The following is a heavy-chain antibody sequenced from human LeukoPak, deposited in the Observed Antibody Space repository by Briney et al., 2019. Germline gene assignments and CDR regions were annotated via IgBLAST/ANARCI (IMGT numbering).Heavy chain of an antibody. CDR2: IYYSGST. CDR3: AREPRGHYDILTGYYPESYFDY. Sequence: PSETLSLTCTVSGGPISSSSYYWGWIRQPPGKGLEWIGSIYYSGSTYYNPSLKSRVTISVDTSKNQFSLKLSSVTAADTAVYYCAREPRGHYDILTGYYPESYFDYWGQGTLVTVSS. J-gene: IGHJ4*02. D-gene: IGHD3-9*01. CDR1: GGPISSSSYY. V-gene: IGHV4-39*07.